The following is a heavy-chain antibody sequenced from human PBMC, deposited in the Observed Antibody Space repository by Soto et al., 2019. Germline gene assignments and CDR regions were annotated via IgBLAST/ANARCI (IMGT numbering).Heavy chain of an antibody. Sequence: QVQLVQSGAEVKKPGASVKVSCKASGYTFTSYDINWVRQATGQGLEWMGWMNPNSGNTGYAQKFQGRVTMTRNTPMSTAYVELSSLRSEDTAVYYCASGERRSGYCSGGSCPTLNWGQGTLVPVSS. D-gene: IGHD2-15*01. CDR2: MNPNSGNT. CDR3: ASGERRSGYCSGGSCPTLN. CDR1: GYTFTSYD. V-gene: IGHV1-8*01. J-gene: IGHJ4*02.